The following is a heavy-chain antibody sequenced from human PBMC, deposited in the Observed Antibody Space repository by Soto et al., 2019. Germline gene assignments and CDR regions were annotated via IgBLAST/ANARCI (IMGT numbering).Heavy chain of an antibody. D-gene: IGHD3-22*01. CDR2: IRGSGGST. Sequence: EVQLLESGGGLVQPGGSLRLSCAASGFTFSSYAMSWVRQAPGKGLEWVSAIRGSGGSTYYADSVKGRFTISRDNSKNTLYVQMNSLRAEDTAVYYCAKDYFSSGFYYGFDYWGRGTLVTVSS. CDR3: AKDYFSSGFYYGFDY. CDR1: GFTFSSYA. V-gene: IGHV3-23*01. J-gene: IGHJ4*02.